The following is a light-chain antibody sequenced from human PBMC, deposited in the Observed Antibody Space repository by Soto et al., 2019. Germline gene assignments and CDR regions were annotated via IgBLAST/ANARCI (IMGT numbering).Light chain of an antibody. Sequence: DIQMTQSPSSLSASVGDRVTITCRASQGISNYLAWYQQKPGKVPKLLSYAASTLQSGVPSRFSGSGSGTDFTLTISSLQPEDVATYYSQKYNSALQFTFGPGTKVDIK. CDR1: QGISNY. CDR2: AAS. CDR3: QKYNSALQFT. V-gene: IGKV1-27*01. J-gene: IGKJ3*01.